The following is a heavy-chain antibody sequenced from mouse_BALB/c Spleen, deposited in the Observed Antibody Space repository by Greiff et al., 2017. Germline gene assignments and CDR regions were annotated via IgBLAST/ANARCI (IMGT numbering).Heavy chain of an antibody. CDR2: INPSSGYT. CDR3: ARTGYDYTWFAY. J-gene: IGHJ3*01. CDR1: GYTFTSYT. Sequence: QVQLQQSGAELARPGASVKMSCKASGYTFTSYTMHWVKQRPGQGLEWIGYINPSSGYTNYNQKFKDKATMTADKSSSTAYMQLSSLTSEDSAIYYCARTGYDYTWFAYWGQGTLVTVSA. V-gene: IGHV1-4*01. D-gene: IGHD2-4*01.